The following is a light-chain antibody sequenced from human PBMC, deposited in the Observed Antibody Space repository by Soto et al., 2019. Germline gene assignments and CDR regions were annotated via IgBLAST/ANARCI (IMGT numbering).Light chain of an antibody. CDR3: QQSYSTPYS. CDR1: QSINSY. CDR2: GAS. Sequence: DIQMTQSPSSLSASVGDRVTITCRASQSINSYLNWYQQKPGEAPKLLIYGASSLQCGVPSRFSGSGSGTDFTLTINNLQPEDFATYFCQQSYSTPYSFGQGTKLEIK. V-gene: IGKV1-39*01. J-gene: IGKJ2*01.